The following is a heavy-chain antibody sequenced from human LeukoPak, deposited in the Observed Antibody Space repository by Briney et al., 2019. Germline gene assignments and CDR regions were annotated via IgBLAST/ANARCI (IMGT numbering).Heavy chain of an antibody. CDR3: ARDGGPGMITFGGVEDAFDI. J-gene: IGHJ3*02. D-gene: IGHD3-16*01. Sequence: SETLSLTCTVSGGSISSYYWSRIRQPAGKGLEWIGRIYTSGSTNYNPSLKSRVTMSVDTSKNQFSLKLSSVTAADTAVYYCARDGGPGMITFGGVEDAFDIWGQGTMVTVSS. V-gene: IGHV4-4*07. CDR2: IYTSGST. CDR1: GGSISSYY.